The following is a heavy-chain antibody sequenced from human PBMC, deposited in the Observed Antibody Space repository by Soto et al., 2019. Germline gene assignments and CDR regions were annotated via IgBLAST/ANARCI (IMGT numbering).Heavy chain of an antibody. Sequence: SDTLSLTCTVSGGSISSYYWSWIRQPPGKGLEWIGYIYYSGSTNYNPSLKSRVTISVDTSKNQFSLKLSSVTAADTAVYYCARRYSSSFDYWGQGTLVNVSS. J-gene: IGHJ4*02. CDR2: IYYSGST. D-gene: IGHD6-13*01. CDR1: GGSISSYY. CDR3: ARRYSSSFDY. V-gene: IGHV4-59*08.